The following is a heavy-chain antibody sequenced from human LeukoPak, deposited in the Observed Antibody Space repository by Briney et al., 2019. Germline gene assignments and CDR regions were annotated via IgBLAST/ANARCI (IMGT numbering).Heavy chain of an antibody. CDR1: GYTFTSYG. CDR3: ARDTSYCSGGSCFHY. D-gene: IGHD2-15*01. Sequence: GASVKVSCKASGYTFTSYGISWVRQAPGQGLEWMGWISAYNGNTNYAQKLQGRVTMTTDTSTSTAYMELRSLRSDDTAVYYCARDTSYCSGGSCFHYWGQGTLVTVSS. CDR2: ISAYNGNT. J-gene: IGHJ4*02. V-gene: IGHV1-18*01.